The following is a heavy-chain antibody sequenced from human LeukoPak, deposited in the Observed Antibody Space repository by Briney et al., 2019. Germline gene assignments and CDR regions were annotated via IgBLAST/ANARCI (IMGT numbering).Heavy chain of an antibody. D-gene: IGHD3-10*01. J-gene: IGHJ5*02. CDR1: GFTVSSNY. V-gene: IGHV4-30-2*01. CDR2: IYHSGST. Sequence: LSCAASGFTVSSNYLSWIRQPPGKGLEWIGYIYHSGSTYYNPSLKSRVTISVDRSKNQFSLKLSSVTAADTAVYYCASNAAGWFGFDPWGQGTLVTVSS. CDR3: ASNAAGWFGFDP.